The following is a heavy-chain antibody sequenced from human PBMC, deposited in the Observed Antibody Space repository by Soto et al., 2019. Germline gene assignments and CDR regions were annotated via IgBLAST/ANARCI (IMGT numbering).Heavy chain of an antibody. D-gene: IGHD4-17*01. V-gene: IGHV1-18*01. J-gene: IGHJ4*02. CDR3: AREGGGDDYGDYALDY. CDR2: ISAYNGNT. CDR1: GYTFTSYG. Sequence: GASVKVSCKASGYTFTSYGISWVRQAPGQGLEWMGWISAYNGNTNYAQKLQGRVTMTTDTSTSTAYMELRSLRSDDTAVYYCAREGGGDDYGDYALDYWGQGTLVTVSS.